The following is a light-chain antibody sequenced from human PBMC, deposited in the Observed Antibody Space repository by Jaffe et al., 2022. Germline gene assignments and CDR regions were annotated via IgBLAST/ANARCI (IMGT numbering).Light chain of an antibody. CDR1: QSISSW. CDR3: QQYNPYSWT. J-gene: IGKJ1*01. CDR2: KAS. V-gene: IGKV1-5*03. Sequence: DIQMTQSPSTLSASVGDRVTITCRASQSISSWLAWYQQKPGKAPKVLISKASSLESGVPSRFSGSGSGTEFTLTISSLQPDDFATYYCQQYNPYSWTFGQGTKVEIK.